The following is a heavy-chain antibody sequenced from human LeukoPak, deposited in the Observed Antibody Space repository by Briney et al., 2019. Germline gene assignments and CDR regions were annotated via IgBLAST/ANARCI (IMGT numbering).Heavy chain of an antibody. V-gene: IGHV3-23*01. D-gene: IGHD4-17*01. CDR1: GFTFSSYA. J-gene: IGHJ4*02. CDR3: AKGGDYAKSYYFDY. Sequence: QARGSLRLSCAASGFTFSSYAMSWVRHAPGKGLEWVSAISGSGGSTYYADSVKGRFTISRDNSKNTLYLQMNSLRAEDTAVYYCAKGGDYAKSYYFDYWGQGTLVTVSS. CDR2: ISGSGGST.